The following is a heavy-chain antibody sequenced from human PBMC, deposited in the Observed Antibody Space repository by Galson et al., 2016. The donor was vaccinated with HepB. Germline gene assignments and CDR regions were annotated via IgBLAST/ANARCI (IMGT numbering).Heavy chain of an antibody. Sequence: RLSCAASGFTFSSHSMSWVRQAPAKGLEWVSTISGGGDSTYYADSVKGRFSISRDNSKNTLYLQMNSLRADDTALYYCARRGYSSGWPTVDFWGQGALVTVSS. CDR2: ISGGGDST. CDR3: ARRGYSSGWPTVDF. D-gene: IGHD6-19*01. V-gene: IGHV3-23*01. CDR1: GFTFSSHS. J-gene: IGHJ4*02.